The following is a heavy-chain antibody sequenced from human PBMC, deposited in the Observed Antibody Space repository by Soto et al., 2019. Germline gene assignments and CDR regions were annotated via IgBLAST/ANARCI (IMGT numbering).Heavy chain of an antibody. Sequence: PSETLSLTCTVSGGSISSYYWSWIRQPPGKGLEWIGEINHSGSTNYNPSLKSRVTISVDTSKNQFSLKLSSVTAADTAVYYCARGWSSSSVVGDYWGQGTLVTVSS. CDR1: GGSISSYY. V-gene: IGHV4-34*01. CDR3: ARGWSSSSVVGDY. D-gene: IGHD6-6*01. CDR2: INHSGST. J-gene: IGHJ4*02.